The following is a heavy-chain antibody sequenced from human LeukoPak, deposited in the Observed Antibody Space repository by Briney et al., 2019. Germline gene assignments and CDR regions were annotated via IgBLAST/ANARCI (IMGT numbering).Heavy chain of an antibody. V-gene: IGHV3-23*01. J-gene: IGHJ3*02. D-gene: IGHD5-24*01. CDR3: ARAGVATITGGAFDI. Sequence: GGSLRLSCAASGFTFSSYAMSWVRQAPGKGLEWVSAISGSGGSTYYADSVKGRFTISRDNSKNTLYLQMNSLRAEDTAVYYCARAGVATITGGAFDIWGQGTMVTVSS. CDR2: ISGSGGST. CDR1: GFTFSSYA.